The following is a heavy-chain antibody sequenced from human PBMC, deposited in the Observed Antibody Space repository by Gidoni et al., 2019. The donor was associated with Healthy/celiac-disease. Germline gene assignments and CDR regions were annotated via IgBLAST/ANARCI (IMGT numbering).Heavy chain of an antibody. V-gene: IGHV3-21*01. CDR1: GFTFSSYS. J-gene: IGHJ4*02. Sequence: EVQLVESGGGLVKPGGSLRLSCAASGFTFSSYSMNWVRQAPGKGLEWVSSISSSSSYIYYADSVKGRFTISRDNAKNSLYLQMNSLRAEDTAVYYCARVGYCSSTSCYADYWGQGTLVTVSS. CDR3: ARVGYCSSTSCYADY. CDR2: ISSSSSYI. D-gene: IGHD2-2*01.